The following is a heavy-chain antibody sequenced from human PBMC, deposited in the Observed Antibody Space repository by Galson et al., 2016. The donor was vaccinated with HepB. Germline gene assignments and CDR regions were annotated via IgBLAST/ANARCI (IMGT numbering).Heavy chain of an antibody. CDR1: GGSFDYFV. Sequence: SVKVSCKAVGGSFDYFVINWVRQTPGQGLEWMGRIIPLLGITNYAEKIKDRVTIIADTSTSTASMVLSGLSFDDTAVYFCAGRRSTTWKDGLDVWGRGTTVAVSS. V-gene: IGHV1-69*04. J-gene: IGHJ6*04. D-gene: IGHD1-1*01. CDR2: IIPLLGIT. CDR3: AGRRSTTWKDGLDV.